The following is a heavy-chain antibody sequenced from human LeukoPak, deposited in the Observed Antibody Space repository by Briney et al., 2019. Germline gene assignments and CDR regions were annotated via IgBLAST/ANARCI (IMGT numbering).Heavy chain of an antibody. J-gene: IGHJ6*04. CDR2: ISYDGSNK. Sequence: PGRSLRLSCAASGFTFSSYAMHWVRQAPGKGLEWVAVISYDGSNKYYADSVKGRFTISRDNSKNTLYLQMNSLRAEDTAVYYCARDRVLSSSWQGNGYYYGMDVWGKGTTVTVSS. D-gene: IGHD6-13*01. CDR3: ARDRVLSSSWQGNGYYYGMDV. CDR1: GFTFSSYA. V-gene: IGHV3-30*04.